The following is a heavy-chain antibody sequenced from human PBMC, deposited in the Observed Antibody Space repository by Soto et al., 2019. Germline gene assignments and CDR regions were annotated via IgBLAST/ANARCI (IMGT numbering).Heavy chain of an antibody. CDR1: GGSVSSGSYY. D-gene: IGHD3-22*01. CDR3: AIDSCYDSSGYYPGYYGMDV. CDR2: IYYSGST. V-gene: IGHV4-61*01. J-gene: IGHJ6*02. Sequence: SETLSLTCTVSGGSVSSGSYYWSWIRQPPGKGLEWIGYIYYSGSTNYNPSLKSRVTISVDTSKNQFSLKLSSVTAADTAVYYCAIDSCYDSSGYYPGYYGMDVWGQGTTVTVSS.